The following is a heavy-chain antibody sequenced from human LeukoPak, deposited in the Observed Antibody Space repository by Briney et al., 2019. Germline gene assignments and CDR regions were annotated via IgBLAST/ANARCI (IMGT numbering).Heavy chain of an antibody. V-gene: IGHV3-33*01. D-gene: IGHD1-26*01. Sequence: GGSLRLSCAASGFTFSSYGMHWVRPTPGKGLEWVAVIWSDGSNKYYADSVKGRLTISRDNSKNTLYLQMNSLRAEDTAVYYCARGSGSFSGGFDYWGQGTLVTVSS. CDR3: ARGSGSFSGGFDY. J-gene: IGHJ4*02. CDR2: IWSDGSNK. CDR1: GFTFSSYG.